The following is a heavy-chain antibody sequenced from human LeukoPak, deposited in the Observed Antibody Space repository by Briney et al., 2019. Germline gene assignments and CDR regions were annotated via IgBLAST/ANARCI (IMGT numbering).Heavy chain of an antibody. D-gene: IGHD3-16*02. J-gene: IGHJ4*02. V-gene: IGHV4-34*01. CDR1: GGSFSGYY. CDR3: ARGRRVWGSYRQYYFDY. CDR2: INHSGGT. Sequence: SETLSLTCAVYGGSFSGYYWSWIRQPPGKGLEWLGEINHSGGTNYNPSLKSRVTISVDTSKNQFSLKLSSVTAADTAVYYCARGRRVWGSYRQYYFDYWGQGTLVTVSS.